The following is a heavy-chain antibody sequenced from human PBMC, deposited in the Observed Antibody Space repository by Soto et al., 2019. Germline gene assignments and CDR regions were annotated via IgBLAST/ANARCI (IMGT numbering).Heavy chain of an antibody. V-gene: IGHV4-39*01. D-gene: IGHD6-13*01. CDR1: GGSISSSSYY. Sequence: PTGTLSLTCTVPGGSISSSSYYWGWIRQPPGKGLEWIGSIYYSGSTYYNPSLKSRVTISVDTSKNQFSLKLSSVTAADTAVYYCARRYVAAPPHYYYYGMDVWGQGTTVTVSS. J-gene: IGHJ6*02. CDR2: IYYSGST. CDR3: ARRYVAAPPHYYYYGMDV.